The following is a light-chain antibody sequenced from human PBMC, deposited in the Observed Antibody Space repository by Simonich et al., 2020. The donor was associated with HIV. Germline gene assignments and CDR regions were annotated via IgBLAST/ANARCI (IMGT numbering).Light chain of an antibody. CDR1: QSILYSSNNKNY. CDR3: QQYYGTPYT. CDR2: WAA. V-gene: IGKV4-1*01. Sequence: DIVMTQSPDSLAVSLGARATINCKSSQSILYSSNNKNYLTWYQQRPGQPPRLLISWAATRESGVPDRFSGSGSGTDFTLTISSLQAEDVAVYYCQQYYGTPYTFGPGTKVNIK. J-gene: IGKJ3*01.